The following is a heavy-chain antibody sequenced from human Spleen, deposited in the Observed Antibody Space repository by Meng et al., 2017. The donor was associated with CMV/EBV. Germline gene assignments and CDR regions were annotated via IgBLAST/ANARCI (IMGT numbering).Heavy chain of an antibody. J-gene: IGHJ6*02. Sequence: GESLKISCAASGFTFSSYAMSWVRQAPGKGLEWVSAISGSGGSTYYADSVRGRFIISRDNSKKTLYLQMNSLRAEDTAVYYCAKDLWKEQNPEYYYYGMDVWGQGTTVTVSS. CDR1: GFTFSSYA. V-gene: IGHV3-23*01. D-gene: IGHD2/OR15-2a*01. CDR2: ISGSGGST. CDR3: AKDLWKEQNPEYYYYGMDV.